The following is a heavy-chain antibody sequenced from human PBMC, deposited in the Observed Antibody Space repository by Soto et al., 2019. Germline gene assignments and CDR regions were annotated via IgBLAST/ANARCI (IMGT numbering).Heavy chain of an antibody. CDR1: GYTFTSYG. CDR2: ISAYNGNT. Sequence: ASVKVSCKASGYTFTSYGISWVRQAPGQGLEWMGWISAYNGNTNYAQKLQGRVTMTTDTSTSTAYMELRSLRSDDTAVYYCARDSMGYDFWGGYYGVTDKTDFDYWGQGTLVTVSS. CDR3: ARDSMGYDFWGGYYGVTDKTDFDY. J-gene: IGHJ4*02. V-gene: IGHV1-18*01. D-gene: IGHD3-3*01.